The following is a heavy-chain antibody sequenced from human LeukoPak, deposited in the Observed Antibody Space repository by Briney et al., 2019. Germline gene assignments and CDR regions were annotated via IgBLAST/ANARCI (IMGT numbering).Heavy chain of an antibody. CDR2: INHSGST. D-gene: IGHD3-10*01. CDR3: ASSYMVRGVIWEDY. J-gene: IGHJ4*02. Sequence: SETLSLTCAVYGGSFSGYYWSWIRQPPGKGLEWIGEINHSGSTYYNPSLKSRITISVDTSKNQFSLKLSSVTAADTAVYYCASSYMVRGVIWEDYWGQGALVTVSS. CDR1: GGSFSGYY. V-gene: IGHV4-34*01.